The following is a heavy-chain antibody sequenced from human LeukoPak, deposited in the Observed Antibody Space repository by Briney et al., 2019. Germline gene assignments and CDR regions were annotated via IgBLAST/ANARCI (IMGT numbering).Heavy chain of an antibody. V-gene: IGHV1-69*04. D-gene: IGHD3-9*01. CDR1: GGTFSSYA. Sequence: AASVKVSCKASGGTFSSYAISWVRQAPGQGLEWMGRIIPILGIANYAQTFQGRVTITTDKSTSTAYMELSSLRSEDTAVYYCARSLTGDAFDIWGQGTMVTVSS. J-gene: IGHJ3*02. CDR2: IIPILGIA. CDR3: ARSLTGDAFDI.